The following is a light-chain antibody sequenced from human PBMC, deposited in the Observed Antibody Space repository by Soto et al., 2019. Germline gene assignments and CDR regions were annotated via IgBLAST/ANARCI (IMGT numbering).Light chain of an antibody. V-gene: IGLV2-14*01. CDR1: SSDVGGYNY. CDR2: EVS. J-gene: IGLJ2*01. Sequence: QSVLTQPASVSGSPGQSITISCTGTSSDVGGYNYVSWYQQHPGKAPKLMIYEVSNRPSGVSNRFSGSKSGNTASLTISGLQAEDEAEYYCSAYTGSSTPVVFGGGTKLTVL. CDR3: SAYTGSSTPVV.